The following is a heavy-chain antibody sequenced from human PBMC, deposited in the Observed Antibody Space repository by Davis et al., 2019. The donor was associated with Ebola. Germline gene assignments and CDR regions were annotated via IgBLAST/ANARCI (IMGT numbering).Heavy chain of an antibody. CDR1: GFTFSSYG. V-gene: IGHV3-30*18. CDR2: ISYDGSNK. J-gene: IGHJ4*02. CDR3: AKTDCSGGSCYLFDY. D-gene: IGHD2-15*01. Sequence: GESLKISCAASGFTFSSYGMHWVRQAPGKGLEWVAVISYDGSNKYYADSVKGRFTISRDNSKNTLYLQMNSLRAEDTAVYYCAKTDCSGGSCYLFDYWGQGTLVTVSS.